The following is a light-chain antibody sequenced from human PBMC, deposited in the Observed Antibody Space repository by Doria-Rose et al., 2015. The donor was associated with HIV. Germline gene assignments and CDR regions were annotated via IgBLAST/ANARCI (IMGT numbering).Light chain of an antibody. CDR1: QRVKSSY. CDR3: QQYGTSRVT. Sequence: TQSPGTLSLSPGERATLSCRASQRVKSSYLAWYQQKPGQAPRLLIYDASTRATGIPDRFSGGGSGTDFTLTISRLEPEDVAVYYCQQYGTSRVTFGQGTRLEIK. V-gene: IGKV3-20*01. CDR2: DAS. J-gene: IGKJ5*01.